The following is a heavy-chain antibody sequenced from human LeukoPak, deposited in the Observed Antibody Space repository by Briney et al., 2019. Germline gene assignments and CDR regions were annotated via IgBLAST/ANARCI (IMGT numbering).Heavy chain of an antibody. J-gene: IGHJ4*02. V-gene: IGHV3-23*01. CDR2: ISGSGGST. CDR1: GFSFSSYA. Sequence: GGSLRLSRAASGFSFSSYAMSWVRQAPGKGLEWVSGISGSGGSTYYADSVKGRFTISRDNSKNTLYLQMNSLRAEDTAVYYCAKGAPYYDILTGYFDYWGQGTLVTVSS. D-gene: IGHD3-9*01. CDR3: AKGAPYYDILTGYFDY.